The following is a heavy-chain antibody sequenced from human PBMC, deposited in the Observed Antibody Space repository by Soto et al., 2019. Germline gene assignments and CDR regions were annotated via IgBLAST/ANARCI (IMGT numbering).Heavy chain of an antibody. CDR2: ISYDGSNK. Sequence: GGSLRLSCAAPGFTFSSYGMHWVRQAPGKGLEWVAVISYDGSNKYYADSVKGRFTISRDNSKNTLYLQMNSLRAEDTAVYYCAKDNAWGARSGIAAAGTTYYYGMDVWGHGTTVTVYS. V-gene: IGHV3-30*18. CDR1: GFTFSSYG. CDR3: AKDNAWGARSGIAAAGTTYYYGMDV. J-gene: IGHJ6*02. D-gene: IGHD6-13*01.